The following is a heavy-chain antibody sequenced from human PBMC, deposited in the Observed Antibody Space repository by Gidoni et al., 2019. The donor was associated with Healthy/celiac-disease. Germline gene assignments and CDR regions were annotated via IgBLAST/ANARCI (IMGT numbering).Heavy chain of an antibody. D-gene: IGHD3-3*01. J-gene: IGHJ4*02. Sequence: EVQLVESGGGLVKPGGSLGLACAASGVIVSKAWVNWVRQAPGKGLAWVGLIKSKPDGGTTDYATPVKGRFTLSRDDSKTTLSLQMNSLKTEDTAVYYCTTKLMYYDFCSASYYFDYWGQGTLVTFSS. CDR1: GVIVSKAW. CDR3: TTKLMYYDFCSASYYFDY. V-gene: IGHV3-15*07. CDR2: IKSKPDGGTT.